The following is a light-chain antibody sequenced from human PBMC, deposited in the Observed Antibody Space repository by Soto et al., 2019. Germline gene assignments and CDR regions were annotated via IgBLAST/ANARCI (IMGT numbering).Light chain of an antibody. J-gene: IGKJ1*01. V-gene: IGKV3-15*01. CDR3: QQYNNWPPWT. Sequence: EIVFTQSPGTLSLSPGERVTLSCRASQRISNSYLAWYQQKPGQAPRLLIYGASTRATGIPARFSGSGSGTEFTLTISSLQSEDFAVYYCQQYNNWPPWTFGQGTKVDIK. CDR1: QRISNSY. CDR2: GAS.